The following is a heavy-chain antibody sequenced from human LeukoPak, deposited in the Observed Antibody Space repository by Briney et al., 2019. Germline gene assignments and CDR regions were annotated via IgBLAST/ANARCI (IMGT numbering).Heavy chain of an antibody. Sequence: GGSLRLSCAASGFTFSSYGMHWVRQAPGKGLEWVAVISCDGSNKYYADSVKGRFTISRDNSKNTQYLRMNSLRAEDTAVYYCAKEGYDNSGYYYAYFQHWGQGTLVTVSS. CDR1: GFTFSSYG. CDR2: ISCDGSNK. D-gene: IGHD3-22*01. CDR3: AKEGYDNSGYYYAYFQH. V-gene: IGHV3-30*18. J-gene: IGHJ1*01.